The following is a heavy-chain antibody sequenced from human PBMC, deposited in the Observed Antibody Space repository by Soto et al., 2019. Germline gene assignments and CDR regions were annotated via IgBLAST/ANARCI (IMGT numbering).Heavy chain of an antibody. J-gene: IGHJ6*02. Sequence: GGSLRLSCAASGFTFSSYAMSWVRQAPGKGLKWVSAISGSGGSTYYADSVKGRFTISRDNSKNTLYLQMNSLRAEDTAVYYCAKASVAGTHYYYYGMDVWGQGTTVTVSS. CDR2: ISGSGGST. V-gene: IGHV3-23*01. D-gene: IGHD6-19*01. CDR3: AKASVAGTHYYYYGMDV. CDR1: GFTFSSYA.